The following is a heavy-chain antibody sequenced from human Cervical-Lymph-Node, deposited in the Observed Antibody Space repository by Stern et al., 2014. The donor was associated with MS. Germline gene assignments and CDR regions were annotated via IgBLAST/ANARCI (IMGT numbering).Heavy chain of an antibody. V-gene: IGHV3-9*01. CDR1: GFTINDYS. J-gene: IGHJ4*02. Sequence: VQLVESGGGLVQPGRSLRLSCAASGFTINDYSMHWVRQAPGQGQELVSGISWDGGSTEYAASVKGRFAIYRDNAKNSLFLHMNSLRPEDTAFYYCAKTTVTTRPFEFWGQGTLVTVSS. CDR2: ISWDGGST. CDR3: AKTTVTTRPFEF. D-gene: IGHD4-17*01.